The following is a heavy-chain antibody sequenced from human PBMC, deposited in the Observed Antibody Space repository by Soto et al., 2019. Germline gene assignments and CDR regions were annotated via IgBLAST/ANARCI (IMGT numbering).Heavy chain of an antibody. Sequence: EVQLVESGGGLVQPGGSLRLSCAASGLTVSSNYMSWVRQAPGRGLEWVSVIYSGGSTYYADSVKGRFTISRDNSKNTLYLQMNSLRAEDTAVYYCARGRLVRGLYYFDYWGQGTLVTVSS. CDR2: IYSGGST. V-gene: IGHV3-66*01. D-gene: IGHD3-10*01. CDR1: GLTVSSNY. J-gene: IGHJ4*02. CDR3: ARGRLVRGLYYFDY.